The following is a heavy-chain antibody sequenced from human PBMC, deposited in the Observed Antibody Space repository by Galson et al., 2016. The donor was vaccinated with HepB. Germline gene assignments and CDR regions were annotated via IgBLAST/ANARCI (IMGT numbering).Heavy chain of an antibody. V-gene: IGHV2-5*02. D-gene: IGHD3-22*01. CDR2: IFWDDGK. Sequence: PALVKPTQTLTLTCTFSGFSLTTTGVGVGWIRQPPGKALEWLALIFWDDGKRYCPSLKSRLAITKDTSKNQVVLAMTNMDPVDTATYYCAHSTYYYDGSTYYSRDFDSWGQGTLVAVFS. CDR3: AHSTYYYDGSTYYSRDFDS. CDR1: GFSLTTTGVG. J-gene: IGHJ4*02.